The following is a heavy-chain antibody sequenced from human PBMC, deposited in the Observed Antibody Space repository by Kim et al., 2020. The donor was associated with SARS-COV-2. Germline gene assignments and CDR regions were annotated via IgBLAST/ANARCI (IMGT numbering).Heavy chain of an antibody. CDR2: ISWNGDTI. V-gene: IGHV3-9*01. CDR1: GFTFGDYA. J-gene: IGHJ4*01. Sequence: GGSLRLSCAASGFTFGDYAMHWVRQAPGKGLEWVSGISWNGDTIGYADSVKGRFTIARDNAESSLYLEGSNLRAEDTALYYCVKDMGYASSSGGSHFDY. CDR3: VKDMGYASSSGGSHFDY. D-gene: IGHD6-6*01.